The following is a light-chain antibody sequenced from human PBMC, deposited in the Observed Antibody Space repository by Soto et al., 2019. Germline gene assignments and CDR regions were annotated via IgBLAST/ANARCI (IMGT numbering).Light chain of an antibody. J-gene: IGKJ4*01. CDR1: QTLLHSNGKSY. V-gene: IGKV2D-29*01. CDR3: LQSLHFPLT. CDR2: EVS. Sequence: VMTQTPLSLSVTPGQSASISCRSSQTLLHSNGKSYLYWYLQKAGQAPQLLIYEVSKRFSGVADRFSGSGAGTDFTPEISRVDAGELGVYYCLQSLHFPLTFGGGTEVEIK.